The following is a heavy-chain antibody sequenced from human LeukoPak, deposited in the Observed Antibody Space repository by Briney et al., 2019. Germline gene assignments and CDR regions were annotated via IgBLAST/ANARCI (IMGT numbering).Heavy chain of an antibody. J-gene: IGHJ3*02. V-gene: IGHV1-18*01. CDR3: AIGDYTIFGVVIRGNDAFDI. D-gene: IGHD3-3*01. CDR1: GYTFTSYG. CDR2: ISAYNGNT. Sequence: GASVKVSCKASGYTFTSYGISRVRQAPGQGLEWMGWISAYNGNTNYAQKLQGRVTMTTDTSTSTAYMELSSLRSEDTAVYYCAIGDYTIFGVVIRGNDAFDIWGQGTMVTVSS.